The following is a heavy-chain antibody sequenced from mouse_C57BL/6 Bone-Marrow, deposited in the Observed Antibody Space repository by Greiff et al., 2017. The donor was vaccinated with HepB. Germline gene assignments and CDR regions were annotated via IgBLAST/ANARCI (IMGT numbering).Heavy chain of an antibody. Sequence: QVQLQQSGAELVMPGASVKLSCKASGYTFTSYWMHWVKQRPGQGLEWIGEIDPSDSYTNYNQKFKGKSTLTVDKSSSTAYMQLSSLTSEDSAVYYCARDGYYDYYAMDYWGQGTSVTVSS. J-gene: IGHJ4*01. D-gene: IGHD2-3*01. CDR3: ARDGYYDYYAMDY. CDR2: IDPSDSYT. V-gene: IGHV1-69*01. CDR1: GYTFTSYW.